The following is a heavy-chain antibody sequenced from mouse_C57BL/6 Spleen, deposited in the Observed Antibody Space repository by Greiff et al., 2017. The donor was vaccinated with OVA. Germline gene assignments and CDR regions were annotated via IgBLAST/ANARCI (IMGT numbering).Heavy chain of an antibody. D-gene: IGHD2-3*01. CDR3: ARHDGNYTWFAY. CDR1: GFTFSSYG. Sequence: DVMLVESGGDLVKPGGSLKLSCAASGFTFSSYGMSWVRQTPDKRLEWVATISSGGSYTYYPDSVKGRFTISRDNAKNTLYLQMSSLKSEDTAMDYCARHDGNYTWFAYWGQGTLVTVSA. J-gene: IGHJ3*01. V-gene: IGHV5-6*02. CDR2: ISSGGSYT.